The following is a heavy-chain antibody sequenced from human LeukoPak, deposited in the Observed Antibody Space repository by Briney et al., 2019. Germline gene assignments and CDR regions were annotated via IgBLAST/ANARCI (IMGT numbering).Heavy chain of an antibody. V-gene: IGHV3-23*01. CDR1: GFTFGSYA. Sequence: GGSLRLSCAASGFTFGSYAMNWVRQAPGKGLEWVSAISVGGGSTYYADSVKGRFSISRDNSKNTLNLQMNSLRAEDTAVYYCAKSVDNWGQGTLVTVSS. CDR3: AKSVDN. CDR2: ISVGGGST. J-gene: IGHJ4*02.